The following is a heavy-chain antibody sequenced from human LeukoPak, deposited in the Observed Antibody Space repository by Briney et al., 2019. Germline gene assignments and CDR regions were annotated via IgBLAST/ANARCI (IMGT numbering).Heavy chain of an antibody. D-gene: IGHD3-3*01. J-gene: IGHJ6*03. Sequence: ASVKVSCKASGYTFTSYDINWVRQATGQGLEWMGWMNPNSGNTGYAQKFQGRVTMTRNTYISKAYMELSSLRSEETAGDYCGRGXXSXXGXIFXXHYYYYXXXVWGXGPXVTX. CDR1: GYTFTSYD. CDR3: GRGXXSXXGXIFXXHYYYYXXXV. CDR2: MNPNSGNT. V-gene: IGHV1-8*01.